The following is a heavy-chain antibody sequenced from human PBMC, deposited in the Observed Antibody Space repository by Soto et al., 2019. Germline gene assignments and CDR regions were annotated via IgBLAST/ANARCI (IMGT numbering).Heavy chain of an antibody. Sequence: SETLSLTCTVSGGSIGNSYWSWIRQSPGKGLECIGYFYYSGSSNYNPSLMSRVSISVYTSKNQFSLKLSSVTAADTAVYYCARHSSSWPIFDYWGQGTLVTVSS. CDR3: ARHSSSWPIFDY. J-gene: IGHJ4*02. D-gene: IGHD6-13*01. CDR2: FYYSGSS. V-gene: IGHV4-59*08. CDR1: GGSIGNSY.